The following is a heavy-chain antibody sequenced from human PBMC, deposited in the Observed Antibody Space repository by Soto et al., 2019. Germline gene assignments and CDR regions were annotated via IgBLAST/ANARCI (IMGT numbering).Heavy chain of an antibody. CDR3: AGGYCSGGSCPKDY. J-gene: IGHJ4*02. CDR2: IWYDGSNK. Sequence: GGSLRLSCAASGFTFSSYGMHWVRQAPGKGLEWVAVIWYDGSNKYYADSVKGRFTISRDNSKNTLYLQMNSLRAEDTAVYYCAGGYCSGGSCPKDYWGQGTLVTVSS. V-gene: IGHV3-33*01. CDR1: GFTFSSYG. D-gene: IGHD2-15*01.